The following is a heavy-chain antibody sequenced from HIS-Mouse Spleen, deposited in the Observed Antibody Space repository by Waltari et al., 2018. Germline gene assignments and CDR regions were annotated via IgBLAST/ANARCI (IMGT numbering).Heavy chain of an antibody. CDR1: GGSISSSSYY. D-gene: IGHD6-13*01. V-gene: IGHV4-39*07. Sequence: LQLQESGPGLVKPSETLSLTSTVSGGSISSSSYYWGWIRQTPGKGLGWIGSIYYSGSTYYNPSLKSRVTISVDTSKTRFSLKLSSVTAADTAVYYWAREIPYSSSWYDWYFDLWGRGTLVTVSS. J-gene: IGHJ2*01. CDR2: IYYSGST. CDR3: AREIPYSSSWYDWYFDL.